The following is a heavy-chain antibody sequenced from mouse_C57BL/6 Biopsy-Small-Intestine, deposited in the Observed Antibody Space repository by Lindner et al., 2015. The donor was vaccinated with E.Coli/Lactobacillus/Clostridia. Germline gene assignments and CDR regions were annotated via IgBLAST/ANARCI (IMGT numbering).Heavy chain of an antibody. CDR1: GYTFTGYG. V-gene: IGHV1-81*01. D-gene: IGHD2-5*01. CDR3: ARGVYSKGLDYFDY. Sequence: VQLQESGAELARPGASVKLSCKASGYTFTGYGISWVKQRTGQGLEWIGEIYPRSGNTYYNEKFKGKATLTADKSSSTAYMELRSLTSEDSAVYFCARGVYSKGLDYFDYWGQGTTLTVSS. J-gene: IGHJ2*01. CDR2: IYPRSGNT.